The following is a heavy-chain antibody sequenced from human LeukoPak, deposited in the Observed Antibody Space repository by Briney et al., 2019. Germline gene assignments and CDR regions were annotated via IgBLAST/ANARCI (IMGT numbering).Heavy chain of an antibody. CDR2: ISGSGGST. CDR1: EFTFSSHA. Sequence: GGSLRLSCAAAEFTFSSHAMSWVRQAPGKGLEWVSAISGSGGSTYYADSVKGRYTISRDNSKNTLYVQMNSLRAEDTAVYYCAKVSLITGMDVWGQGTTVTVSS. V-gene: IGHV3-23*01. CDR3: AKVSLITGMDV. D-gene: IGHD3-16*01. J-gene: IGHJ6*02.